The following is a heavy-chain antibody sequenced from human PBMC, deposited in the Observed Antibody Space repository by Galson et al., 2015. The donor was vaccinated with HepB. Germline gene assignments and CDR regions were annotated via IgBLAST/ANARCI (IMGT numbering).Heavy chain of an antibody. V-gene: IGHV1-69*06. Sequence: SVKVSCKASGGTFSSYAISWVRQAPGQGLEWMGGIIPIFGTANYAQKFQGRVTITADTSTDTAYMELSSLRSEDTAVYYCATACCYYDSSGYYYFDYWGQGTLVTVSS. J-gene: IGHJ4*02. CDR2: IIPIFGTA. CDR3: ATACCYYDSSGYYYFDY. CDR1: GGTFSSYA. D-gene: IGHD3-22*01.